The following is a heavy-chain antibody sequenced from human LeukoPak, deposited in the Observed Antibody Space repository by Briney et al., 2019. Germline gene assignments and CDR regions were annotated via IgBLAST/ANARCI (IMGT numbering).Heavy chain of an antibody. J-gene: IGHJ4*02. D-gene: IGHD6-25*01. V-gene: IGHV3-33*01. CDR3: ARDKGSGWGEKYYFDY. CDR1: GFTFSSSG. CDR2: IWYDGINE. Sequence: GGSLRLSCAASGFTFSSSGMHWVRQAPGQGLEWVALIWYDGINEYYADSVKGRFTISRDDSKNTLYLQMNSLRAEDTAVYYCARDKGSGWGEKYYFDYWGQGTLVTVSS.